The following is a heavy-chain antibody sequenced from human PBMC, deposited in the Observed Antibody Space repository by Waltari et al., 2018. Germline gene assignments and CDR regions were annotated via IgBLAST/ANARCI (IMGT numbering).Heavy chain of an antibody. D-gene: IGHD6-6*01. CDR2: ISWSGETT. CDR3: AEVAGSSITY. CDR1: GLSFSHLF. V-gene: IGHV3-11*01. Sequence: QVQLVESGGGLAKPGGSLRLSCEVSGLSFSHLFMSWIRQAPGKGREWLSYISWSGETTYHADSVKGRFSISRDNAKNSLFLQMDSLTAEDTALYYCAEVAGSSITYWGRGTLVTVSS. J-gene: IGHJ4*02.